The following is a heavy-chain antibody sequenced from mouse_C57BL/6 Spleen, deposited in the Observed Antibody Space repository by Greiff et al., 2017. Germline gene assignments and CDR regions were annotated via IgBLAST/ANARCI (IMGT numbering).Heavy chain of an antibody. CDR2: ISSGSSTI. V-gene: IGHV5-17*01. Sequence: EVKLMESGGGLVKPGGSLKLSCAASGFTFSDYGMHWVRQAPEKGLAWVAYISSGSSTIYYADTVKGRFTISRDNAKNSLFLQMTSLRSEDTAMYYCAREGVYCGTTYWYFDVGGTGTTVTVSS. D-gene: IGHD1-1*01. CDR3: AREGVYCGTTYWYFDV. J-gene: IGHJ1*03. CDR1: GFTFSDYG.